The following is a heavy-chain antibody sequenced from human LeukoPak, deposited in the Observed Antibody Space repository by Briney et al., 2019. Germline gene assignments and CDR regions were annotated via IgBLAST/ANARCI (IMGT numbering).Heavy chain of an antibody. V-gene: IGHV4-39*07. CDR2: IYYSGST. CDR1: GGSISSSSYY. CDR3: ARVVGATTVDY. J-gene: IGHJ4*02. Sequence: PSETLSLTCTVSGGSISSSSYYWGWIRQPPGKGLEWIGSIYYSGSTYYNPSLKSRVTISVDTSKNQFSLKLSSVTAADTAVYYCARVVGATTVDYWGQGTLVIVSS. D-gene: IGHD1-26*01.